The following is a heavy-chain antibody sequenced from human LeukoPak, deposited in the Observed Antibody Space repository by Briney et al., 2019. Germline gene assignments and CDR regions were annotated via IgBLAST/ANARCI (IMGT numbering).Heavy chain of an antibody. CDR1: GFTFSDYY. CDR2: ISSSGSSI. D-gene: IGHD3-22*01. V-gene: IGHV3-11*01. J-gene: IGHJ4*02. CDR3: AKGLDYDSSGYHPFEY. Sequence: GGSLRLSCEASGFTFSDYYMSWIRQAPGKGLEWISYISSSGSSIYYADSVKGRFTISRDNAKNSLDLQISSLRPEDTGVYYCAKGLDYDSSGYHPFEYWGQGTLVTVSS.